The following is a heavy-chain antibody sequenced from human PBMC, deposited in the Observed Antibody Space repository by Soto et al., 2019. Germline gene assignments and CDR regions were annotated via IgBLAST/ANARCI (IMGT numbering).Heavy chain of an antibody. CDR1: GFTFSIFA. Sequence: PVGSLRLSCVASGFTFSIFAMSWVRQSPGKGLEWVSTISGSGGSTYYADAVKGRFSISRDNSMGTLYLQMKSLRVEDTAIYYCAKEVSLGSTVDLGYWGQGTLVTVSS. CDR2: ISGSGGST. D-gene: IGHD7-27*01. J-gene: IGHJ4*02. CDR3: AKEVSLGSTVDLGY. V-gene: IGHV3-23*01.